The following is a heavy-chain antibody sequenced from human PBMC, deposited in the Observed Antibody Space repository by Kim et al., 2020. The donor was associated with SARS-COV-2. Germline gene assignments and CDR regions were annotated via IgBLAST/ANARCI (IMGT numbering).Heavy chain of an antibody. CDR3: ARDRGSNYGRQALVDY. Sequence: SVKGRFTISRDNAKNSLYLQMNSLRAENTAVYYCARDRGSNYGRQALVDYWGQGILVTVSS. D-gene: IGHD4-4*01. V-gene: IGHV3-11*05. J-gene: IGHJ4*02.